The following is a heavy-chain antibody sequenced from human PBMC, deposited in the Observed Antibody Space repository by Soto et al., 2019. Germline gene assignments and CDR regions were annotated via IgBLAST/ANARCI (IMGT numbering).Heavy chain of an antibody. J-gene: IGHJ4*02. D-gene: IGHD2-15*01. CDR3: ASSLGYTCSGVCLNYYCDY. Sequence: ESGGGLVQPGGSLRLSCAASGFTFSDHYMDWVRQAPGKGLEWVGRTRNKPNSYNTEYAASVKGRFTISRDDSKNSLYLQMNSLKTEDTAVYYCASSLGYTCSGVCLNYYCDYWCQGTLVTVSS. CDR1: GFTFSDHY. V-gene: IGHV3-72*01. CDR2: TRNKPNSYNT.